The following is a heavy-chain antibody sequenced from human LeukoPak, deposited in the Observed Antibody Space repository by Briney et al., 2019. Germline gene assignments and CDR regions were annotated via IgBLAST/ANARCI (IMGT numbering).Heavy chain of an antibody. D-gene: IGHD1-26*01. V-gene: IGHV1-2*02. CDR1: GYTFTGYY. CDR2: INPNSGGT. J-gene: IGHJ4*02. Sequence: ASVKVSCKASGYTFTGYYMHWVRQAPGQGLEWMGWINPNSGGTNYAQKFQGRVTMTRDTSISTAYMELSRLRSDDAAVYYCARGLVGGSYFDYWGQGTLVTVSS. CDR3: ARGLVGGSYFDY.